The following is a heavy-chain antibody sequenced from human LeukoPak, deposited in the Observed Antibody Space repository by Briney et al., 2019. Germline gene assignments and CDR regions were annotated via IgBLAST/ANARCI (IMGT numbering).Heavy chain of an antibody. CDR3: AKGSLDSSGYYAY. V-gene: IGHV3-23*01. CDR1: GGSISSHY. CDR2: ISGSGGST. J-gene: IGHJ4*02. D-gene: IGHD3-22*01. Sequence: ETLSLTCTVSGGSISSHYWSWIRQPPGKGLEWVSAISGSGGSTYYADSVKGRFTISRDNSKNTLYLQMNSLRAEDTAVYYCAKGSLDSSGYYAYWGQGTLVTVSS.